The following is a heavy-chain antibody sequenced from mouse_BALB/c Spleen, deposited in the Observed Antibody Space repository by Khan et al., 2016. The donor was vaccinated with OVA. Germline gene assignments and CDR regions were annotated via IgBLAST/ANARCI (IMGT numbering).Heavy chain of an antibody. D-gene: IGHD2-14*01. V-gene: IGHV3-1*02. CDR1: GYSITSGYN. CDR2: IHYSGST. J-gene: IGHJ3*01. Sequence: VQLKQSGPDLVKPSQSLSLTCTVTGYSITSGYNWHWIRQFPGNKLEWMGYIHYSGSTNYNPSLKSRISITRDTSKNQFFLQLNSVTTEDTATYYCVGVRRGSWFAYWGQGTLVTVSA. CDR3: VGVRRGSWFAY.